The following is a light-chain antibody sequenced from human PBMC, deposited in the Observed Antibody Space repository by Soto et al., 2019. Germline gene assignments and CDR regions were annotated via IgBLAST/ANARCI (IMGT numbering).Light chain of an antibody. Sequence: QSALTQPASVSGSPGQSITISCTGTSSDVGGYNYVSWYQQHPGKAPKLMIYDVTNRPSGVSIRFSGSNSGNTASLTISGLQAEDEADYYCSSYTSSSTPVVFGGGTKLTVL. J-gene: IGLJ3*02. CDR1: SSDVGGYNY. V-gene: IGLV2-14*01. CDR3: SSYTSSSTPVV. CDR2: DVT.